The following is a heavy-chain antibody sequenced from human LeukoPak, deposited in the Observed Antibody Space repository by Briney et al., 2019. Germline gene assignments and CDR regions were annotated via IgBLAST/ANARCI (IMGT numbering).Heavy chain of an antibody. V-gene: IGHV3-74*03. CDR2: INGDGSYI. Sequence: GESLTLSCAASGFTFSSSWMHWVRQAPGKGLVWVSHINGDGSYIKYADSVKGRFTISRDNARNTLFLRMHSLRVEDTAVYYCARMDTTMAYYFDSWGQGSLVTVSS. D-gene: IGHD5-18*01. J-gene: IGHJ4*02. CDR3: ARMDTTMAYYFDS. CDR1: GFTFSSSW.